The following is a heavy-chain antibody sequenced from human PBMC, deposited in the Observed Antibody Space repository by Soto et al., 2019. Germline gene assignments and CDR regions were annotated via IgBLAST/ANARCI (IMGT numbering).Heavy chain of an antibody. Sequence: PSETLSLTCTVSGGSSSSYYWSWIRQPPGKGLEWIGYIYYSGSTNYNPSLKSRVTISVDTSKNQFSLKLSSVTAADTAVYYCASRYCSGGSCQFDYWGQGTLVTVSS. CDR3: ASRYCSGGSCQFDY. V-gene: IGHV4-59*01. D-gene: IGHD2-15*01. J-gene: IGHJ4*02. CDR2: IYYSGST. CDR1: GGSSSSYY.